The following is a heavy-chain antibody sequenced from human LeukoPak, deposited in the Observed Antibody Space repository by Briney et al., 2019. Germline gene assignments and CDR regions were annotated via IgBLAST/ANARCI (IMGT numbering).Heavy chain of an antibody. D-gene: IGHD1-26*01. CDR2: IYYSGST. Sequence: SENLSLTCTVSGGSISSYYWSWIRQPPGKGLEWIGYIYYSGSTNYNPSLKSRVTISVDTSKNQFSLKLSSVTAADTAVYYCARGELFMDVWGQGTTVTVSS. J-gene: IGHJ6*02. V-gene: IGHV4-59*01. CDR1: GGSISSYY. CDR3: ARGELFMDV.